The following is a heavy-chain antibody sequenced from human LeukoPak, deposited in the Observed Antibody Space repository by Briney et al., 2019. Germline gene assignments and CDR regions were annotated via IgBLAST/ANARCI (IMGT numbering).Heavy chain of an antibody. J-gene: IGHJ5*01. CDR2: INANTGST. Sequence: ASVKVSCKASGYTFNTNGLNLVRQAPGQGLEWMGWINANTGSTNYAQIFQGRVTMTTDTSTSTAYMELTSLTSDDTAIYYCARDAYQGSSWSNWFDSWGQGTLVIVSS. V-gene: IGHV1-18*01. CDR3: ARDAYQGSSWSNWFDS. CDR1: GYTFNTNG. D-gene: IGHD6-13*01.